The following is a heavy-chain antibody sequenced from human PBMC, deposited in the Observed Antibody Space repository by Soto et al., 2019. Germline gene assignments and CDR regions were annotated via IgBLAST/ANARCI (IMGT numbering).Heavy chain of an antibody. CDR1: GYTFTSYG. Sequence: RASVKVSCKASGYTFTSYGISWVRQAPGQGLEWMGWVSAYNGNTNYAQKLQGRVTMTTDTSTSTAYMELRSLRSDDTAVYYCARDGVIAVAGPRCDYWGQGTLVTVSS. J-gene: IGHJ4*02. V-gene: IGHV1-18*01. D-gene: IGHD6-19*01. CDR2: VSAYNGNT. CDR3: ARDGVIAVAGPRCDY.